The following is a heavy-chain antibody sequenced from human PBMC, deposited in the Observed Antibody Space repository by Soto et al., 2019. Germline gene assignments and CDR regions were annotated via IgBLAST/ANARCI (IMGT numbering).Heavy chain of an antibody. CDR1: GFTFNSYS. D-gene: IGHD3-16*01. CDR3: AKSAGSNAYYPNDY. V-gene: IGHV3-48*01. J-gene: IGHJ4*02. Sequence: GGSLRLSCAASGFTFNSYSMNWVRQAPGKGLEWVSYISSSSTTKYYTDSVKGRFTISRDNSKNTLYLQMNSLRAEDAAVYYCAKSAGSNAYYPNDYWGQGTLVTVSS. CDR2: ISSSSTTK.